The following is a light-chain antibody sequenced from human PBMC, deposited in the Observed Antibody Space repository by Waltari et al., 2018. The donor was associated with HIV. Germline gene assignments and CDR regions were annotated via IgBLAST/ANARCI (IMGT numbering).Light chain of an antibody. CDR3: QQYSNSPT. CDR2: GAS. Sequence: EIVFTQSPGTLSLSPGERATLSCRASQSVSNSYLAWYQQKPGQAPRLLIYGASSRATGIPDRFSGSGSGTDFTLTISRLEPEDFAVYYCQQYSNSPTFGQGTKVEIK. J-gene: IGKJ1*01. V-gene: IGKV3-20*01. CDR1: QSVSNSY.